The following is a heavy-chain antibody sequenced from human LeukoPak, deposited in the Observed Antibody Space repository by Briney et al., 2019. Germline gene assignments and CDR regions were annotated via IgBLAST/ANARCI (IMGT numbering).Heavy chain of an antibody. CDR2: ISASGDSP. J-gene: IGHJ4*02. D-gene: IGHD3/OR15-3a*01. Sequence: GGSLRLSCATFGFTFSNYAMNWVRQAPGKGLEWVSGISASGDSPYYADSVKGRFTISRDNSKKTLYLQVDSLRPDDTAVYYCAGGRDSWTYPGPLDYWGQGTLVTVAS. V-gene: IGHV3-23*01. CDR1: GFTFSNYA. CDR3: AGGRDSWTYPGPLDY.